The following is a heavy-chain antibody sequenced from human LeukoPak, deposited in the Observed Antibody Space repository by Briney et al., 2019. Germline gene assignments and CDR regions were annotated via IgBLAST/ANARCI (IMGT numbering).Heavy chain of an antibody. J-gene: IGHJ3*02. CDR3: AREEIGYCSSTSCYVSVHGAFDI. CDR2: IWYDGSNK. D-gene: IGHD2-2*03. V-gene: IGHV3-33*01. Sequence: GRSLRLSCAASGFTFSSYGMHWVRQAPGKGLEWVAVIWYDGSNKYYADSVKGRFTISRDNSKNTLYLQMNSLRAEDTAVYYCAREEIGYCSSTSCYVSVHGAFDIWGQGTMVTVSS. CDR1: GFTFSSYG.